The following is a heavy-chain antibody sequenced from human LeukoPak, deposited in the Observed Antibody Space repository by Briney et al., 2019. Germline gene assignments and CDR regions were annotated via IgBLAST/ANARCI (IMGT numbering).Heavy chain of an antibody. Sequence: GESLKISCKGSGYSFTNFWIGWVRQMPGKGLEWMGVISPGDSGIRYSPSFQGQVTISVDKSISTAYLQWSSLKASDTAMYYCARSSYGYVEAVYWGQGTLVTVSS. CDR2: ISPGDSGI. V-gene: IGHV5-51*01. CDR1: GYSFTNFW. D-gene: IGHD5-18*01. CDR3: ARSSYGYVEAVY. J-gene: IGHJ4*02.